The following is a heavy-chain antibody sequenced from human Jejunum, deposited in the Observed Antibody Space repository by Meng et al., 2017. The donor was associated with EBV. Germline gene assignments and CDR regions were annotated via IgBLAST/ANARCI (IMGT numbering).Heavy chain of an antibody. D-gene: IGHD3-16*01. J-gene: IGHJ4*02. V-gene: IGHV3-30-3*01. CDR1: GFTFSSYS. Sequence: QVQLGESGGGVVQPGRSLILSCAASGFTFSSYSMHWVRQAPGKGLEWVAVISSDGNTKYYADSVRGRFTISRDNSKSTLFLQANSLRPEDTAVYYCARERDITFWYFDYWVQGALVTVSS. CDR2: ISSDGNTK. CDR3: ARERDITFWYFDY.